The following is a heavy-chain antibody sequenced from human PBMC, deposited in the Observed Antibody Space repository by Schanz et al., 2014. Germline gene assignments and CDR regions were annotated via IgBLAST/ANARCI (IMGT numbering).Heavy chain of an antibody. J-gene: IGHJ5*02. D-gene: IGHD6-13*01. CDR3: ARDLIAAAESWFDP. CDR1: GYTFNNHG. Sequence: QVQLVQSGGEVKKPGASATVSCKASGYTFNNHGISWVRQAPGQSLEWLGWINPANGNTHYSPRLNGRVSISSDTAASTVYLHFSSLKSDDTAVYYCARDLIAAAESWFDPWGQGTPXTVSS. CDR2: INPANGNT. V-gene: IGHV1-3*01.